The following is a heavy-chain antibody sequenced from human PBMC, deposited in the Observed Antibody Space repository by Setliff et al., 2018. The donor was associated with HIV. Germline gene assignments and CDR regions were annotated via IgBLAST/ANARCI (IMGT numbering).Heavy chain of an antibody. CDR2: ISYSGST. D-gene: IGHD1-1*01. Sequence: WVRQVPGKGLEWIGYISYSGSTYYNPSLKSRLTMSIDTSKSHFSLNLNSVTAADTAVYYCARGTTSITFDYWSQGTLVTVSS. J-gene: IGHJ4*02. CDR3: ARGTTSITFDY. V-gene: IGHV4-31*02.